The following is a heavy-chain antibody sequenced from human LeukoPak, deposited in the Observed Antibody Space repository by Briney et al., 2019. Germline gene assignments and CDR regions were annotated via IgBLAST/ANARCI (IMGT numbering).Heavy chain of an antibody. J-gene: IGHJ2*01. Sequence: GASVKVSCKASGYSFSDYYIHWVRQAPGQGPEWMGWINLNTGGTNYAQKFDGRFSMTRDTSTNTAFMELSGLTFDDTAVYYCGSVRGILSYFDLWGRGTLVTVSS. CDR1: GYSFSDYY. D-gene: IGHD3-16*01. V-gene: IGHV1-2*02. CDR2: INLNTGGT. CDR3: GSVRGILSYFDL.